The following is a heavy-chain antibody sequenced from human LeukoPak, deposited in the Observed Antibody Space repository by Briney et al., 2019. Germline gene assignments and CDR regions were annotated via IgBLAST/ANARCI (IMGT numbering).Heavy chain of an antibody. V-gene: IGHV3-48*04. J-gene: IGHJ6*03. Sequence: PGGSLRLSCAASGFIFSSYRMIWVRQSPGKGLEGLSYISSRSTTIYYADSVKGRFTISRDNAKNSLYLQMNSLKAEDTAVYYCARNRFPITGTTNNYYYMDVWGKGTTVTVSS. D-gene: IGHD1-7*01. CDR3: ARNRFPITGTTNNYYYMDV. CDR1: GFIFSSYR. CDR2: ISSRSTTI.